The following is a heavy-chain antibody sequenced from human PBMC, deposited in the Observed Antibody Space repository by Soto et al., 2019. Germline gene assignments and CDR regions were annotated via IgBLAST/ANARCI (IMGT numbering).Heavy chain of an antibody. D-gene: IGHD4-17*01. CDR2: IYYSGST. CDR3: ARAVTTVLDAFDI. CDR1: GGSISSGGYY. V-gene: IGHV4-31*03. Sequence: KPSETLSLTCTVSGGSISSGGYYWSWIRQHPGKGLEWIGYIYYSGSTYYNPSLKSRVTISVDTSKNQFSLKLSSVTAADTAVYYCARAVTTVLDAFDIWGQGTMVTVSS. J-gene: IGHJ3*02.